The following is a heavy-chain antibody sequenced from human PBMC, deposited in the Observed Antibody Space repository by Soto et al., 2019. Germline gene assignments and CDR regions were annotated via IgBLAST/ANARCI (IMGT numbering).Heavy chain of an antibody. D-gene: IGHD4-17*01. CDR1: GYSFTDYK. CDR2: VDPNGGGS. Sequence: ASVKVSCKTSGYSFTDYKLHWVRQAPGQGLEWMGWVDPNGGGSNSAQKFQGSVTMTWDTSITTAYLDLTRLTTNDTATYFCATWVDYGGFEAFDFWGQGTLVTVS. V-gene: IGHV1-2*04. CDR3: ATWVDYGGFEAFDF. J-gene: IGHJ4*02.